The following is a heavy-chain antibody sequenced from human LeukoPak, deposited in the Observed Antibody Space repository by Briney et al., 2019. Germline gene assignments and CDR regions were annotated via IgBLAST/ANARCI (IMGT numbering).Heavy chain of an antibody. Sequence: PSETLSLTCTVSGGSISSGSYYWSWIRQPAGKGLEWIGRIYTSGSTNYNPSLKSRVTISVDTPKNQFSLKLSSVTAADTAVYYCARVFWAYGSGRVAFDIWGQGTMVTVSS. CDR3: ARVFWAYGSGRVAFDI. J-gene: IGHJ3*02. D-gene: IGHD3-10*01. V-gene: IGHV4-61*02. CDR1: GGSISSGSYY. CDR2: IYTSGST.